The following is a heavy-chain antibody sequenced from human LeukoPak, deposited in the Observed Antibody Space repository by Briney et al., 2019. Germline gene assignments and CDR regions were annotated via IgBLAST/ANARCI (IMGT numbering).Heavy chain of an antibody. J-gene: IGHJ4*02. V-gene: IGHV1-8*01. Sequence: ASVKVSCKASGYTFTSYDINWVRQATGQGLEWMGWMNPNSGNTGYAQKFQGRVTMTRNTSISTAYMELSGLRSEDTAVYYCARGFTVTTFAAPGYWGQGTLVTVSS. CDR3: ARGFTVTTFAAPGY. CDR1: GYTFTSYD. D-gene: IGHD4-17*01. CDR2: MNPNSGNT.